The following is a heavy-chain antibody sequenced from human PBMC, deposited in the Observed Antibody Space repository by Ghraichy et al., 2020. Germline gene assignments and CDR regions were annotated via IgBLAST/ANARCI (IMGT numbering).Heavy chain of an antibody. CDR1: GGSISSYY. Sequence: GSLRLSCTVSGGSISSYYWSWIRQPPGKGLEWIGYIYYCGSTNYNPSLKSRVTISVDTSKNQFSLKLSSVTAADTAVYYCARLGGYEAFFDYWGQGTLVTVSS. CDR3: ARLGGYEAFFDY. CDR2: IYYCGST. J-gene: IGHJ4*02. V-gene: IGHV4-59*08. D-gene: IGHD5-12*01.